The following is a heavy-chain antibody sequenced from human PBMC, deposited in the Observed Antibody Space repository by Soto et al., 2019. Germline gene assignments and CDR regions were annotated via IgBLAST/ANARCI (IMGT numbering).Heavy chain of an antibody. V-gene: IGHV3-21*02. CDR1: GFTFSIYN. J-gene: IGHJ4*02. CDR3: ARYNSRDGYNYGV. D-gene: IGHD5-12*01. Sequence: EIQLVESGGGLVKPGGSLRLYYAASGFTFSIYNMNWVRQAPGRGLEWVSSITYGGHIFYADSVKGRFTISRDNAKNSLYLQMNSLRAEDTAVYYCARYNSRDGYNYGVWGQGTLVTVSS. CDR2: ITYGGHI.